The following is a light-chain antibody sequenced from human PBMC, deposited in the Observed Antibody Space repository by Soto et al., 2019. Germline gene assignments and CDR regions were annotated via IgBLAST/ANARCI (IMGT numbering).Light chain of an antibody. CDR1: QSVHGSY. J-gene: IGKJ1*01. V-gene: IGKV3-20*01. CDR2: GAS. Sequence: EIVLTQSPGTLSLSPGERATLSCRASQSVHGSYLAWYQQKPGQAPRLLIYGASNRATGIPDRFSGSESGTDFTLTVSRLEPEDSAVYYCQQYGNSPRTFGQGTKVDIK. CDR3: QQYGNSPRT.